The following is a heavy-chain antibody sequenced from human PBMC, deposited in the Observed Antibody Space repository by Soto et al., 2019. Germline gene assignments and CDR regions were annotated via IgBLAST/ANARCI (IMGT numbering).Heavy chain of an antibody. CDR1: GGSISSSHL. J-gene: IGHJ4*02. V-gene: IGHV4-4*02. CDR2: ISLSGST. D-gene: IGHD6-19*01. CDR3: ARGLAGAWYGLDC. Sequence: SETLSLTCAVSGGSISSSHLWSCVRQPPGEGLEWIGEISLSGSTNYNPSLKSRVSISVDRSKDQFSLNLYSVTAADTAVYYCARGLAGAWYGLDCWGQGTLVTVSS.